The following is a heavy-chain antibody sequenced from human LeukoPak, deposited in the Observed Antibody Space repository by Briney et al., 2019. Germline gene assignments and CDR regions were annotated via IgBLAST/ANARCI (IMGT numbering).Heavy chain of an antibody. CDR2: ISSSRATI. J-gene: IGHJ4*02. Sequence: PGGSLRLSCVGAGFTFSTFGMNWVRQAPGKGLDWVSYISSSRATIYYSDSVKCRFTISRDDAKRSLYLQMNSLRAEDTALYYCARMSTGYDDYYWGQGTLVTVSS. CDR3: ARMSTGYDDYY. V-gene: IGHV3-48*01. CDR1: GFTFSTFG. D-gene: IGHD3-16*01.